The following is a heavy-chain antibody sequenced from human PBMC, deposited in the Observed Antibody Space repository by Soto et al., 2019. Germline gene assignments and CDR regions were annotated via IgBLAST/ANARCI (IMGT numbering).Heavy chain of an antibody. J-gene: IGHJ3*02. Sequence: QVQLQESGPGLVKPSQTLSLTCTVSGGSISSGDYYWSWIRQPPGKGLEWIGYIYYSGSTYYNPYLKSRVTISVDTSKNQFSLKLSSVTAADTAVYYCARAPLQYYGGKRSSAFDIWGQGTMVTVSS. CDR3: ARAPLQYYGGKRSSAFDI. CDR1: GGSISSGDYY. CDR2: IYYSGST. V-gene: IGHV4-30-4*01. D-gene: IGHD4-17*01.